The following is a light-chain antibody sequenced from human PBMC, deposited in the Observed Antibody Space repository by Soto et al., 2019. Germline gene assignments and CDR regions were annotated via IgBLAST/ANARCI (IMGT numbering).Light chain of an antibody. Sequence: QSVLTQPPSASGTPGQRVTISCSGSSSNIGSNSVNWYQQLPGTAHKLLIYSYYQRPSGVPDRFSGSKSGTSASLAISGLQSEDEADYYCAAWDDSLNGVVFGGGTKVTVL. V-gene: IGLV1-44*01. CDR2: SYY. CDR3: AAWDDSLNGVV. CDR1: SSNIGSNS. J-gene: IGLJ2*01.